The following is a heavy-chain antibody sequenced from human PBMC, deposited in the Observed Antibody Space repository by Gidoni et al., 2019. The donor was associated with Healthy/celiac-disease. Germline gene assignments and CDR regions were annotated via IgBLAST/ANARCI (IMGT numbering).Heavy chain of an antibody. J-gene: IGHJ2*01. Sequence: QVQLVQSGAEVKKPGASVKVSCKASGYTFTSYGISWVRQAPGQGFDWMGGTSAYNGTKNYAQTLQGRVTMPTDPTTSPPYMGLRSLRSDDTAVFYCAGQVTNEPGWYCVLGGRGTLVTVSS. CDR1: GYTFTSYG. CDR2: TSAYNGTK. V-gene: IGHV1-18*01. CDR3: AGQVTNEPGWYCVL. D-gene: IGHD4-17*01.